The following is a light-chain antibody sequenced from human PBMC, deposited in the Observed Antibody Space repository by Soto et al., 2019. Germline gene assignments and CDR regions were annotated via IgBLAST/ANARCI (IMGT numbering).Light chain of an antibody. V-gene: IGKV1-27*01. CDR3: LQHNNYPWT. CDR2: AAS. J-gene: IGKJ1*01. Sequence: DIQITQSPSSLSASVGDRVTITCRASQGISNYLAWYQQKQGKVPKLLIYAASTLQSGVPSRFRGSGSGTEFTLPISRLQPEDFETYYCLQHNNYPWTFGQGTKVDIK. CDR1: QGISNY.